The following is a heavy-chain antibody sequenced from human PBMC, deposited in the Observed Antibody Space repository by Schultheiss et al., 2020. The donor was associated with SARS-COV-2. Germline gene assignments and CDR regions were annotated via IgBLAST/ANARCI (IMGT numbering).Heavy chain of an antibody. CDR1: GGSFSGYY. V-gene: IGHV4-34*01. J-gene: IGHJ4*02. D-gene: IGHD3-10*01. CDR2: INHSGST. CDR3: ARGTYYYGSGSYFPGGSY. Sequence: GSLRLSCAVYGGSFSGYYWSWIRQPPGKGLEWIGEINHSGSTNYNPSLKSRVTISVDTFKNQFSLKLSSVTAADTAVYYCARGTYYYGSGSYFPGGSYWGQGTLVTVSS.